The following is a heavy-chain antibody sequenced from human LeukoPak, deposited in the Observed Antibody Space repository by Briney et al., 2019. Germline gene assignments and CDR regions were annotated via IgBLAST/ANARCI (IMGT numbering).Heavy chain of an antibody. J-gene: IGHJ4*02. CDR2: ISGSGGST. D-gene: IGHD6-6*01. CDR3: AKDPTSSSPRPDF. Sequence: PGGSLRLSCAASGFTFSRYAMSWVRQAPGKGLEWVSGISGSGGSTYYADSVKGRFTISRDNSKNTLYLQVNSLRAEDTAVYYCAKDPTSSSPRPDFWGQGTLVTVSS. CDR1: GFTFSRYA. V-gene: IGHV3-23*01.